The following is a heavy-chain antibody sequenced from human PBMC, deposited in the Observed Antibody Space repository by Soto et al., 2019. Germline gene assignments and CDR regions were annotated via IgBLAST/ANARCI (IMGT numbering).Heavy chain of an antibody. D-gene: IGHD3-3*01. CDR1: GYTFTSYA. CDR2: INAGNGNT. J-gene: IGHJ4*02. Sequence: AASVTVSCKASGYTFTSYAMHWVRQAPGQRLEWMGWINAGNGNTKYSQKFQGRVTITRDTSASTAYMELSSLRSEDTAVYYCARDGGPYYDFWSGYYGSYFDYWGQGTLVTVSS. CDR3: ARDGGPYYDFWSGYYGSYFDY. V-gene: IGHV1-3*01.